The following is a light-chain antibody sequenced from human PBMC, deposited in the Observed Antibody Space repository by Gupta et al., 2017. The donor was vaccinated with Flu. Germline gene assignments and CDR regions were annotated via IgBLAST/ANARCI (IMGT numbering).Light chain of an antibody. J-gene: IGKJ3*01. Sequence: ATLSWSPGERATLSCRASQSVSNYLAWYQHKPGQAPRLLIYDASNRAGGIPARFSGSGSGTDFTLTISSREPEDFAVYYCQQRGNWPPFTFGPGTRVEIK. CDR2: DAS. CDR3: QQRGNWPPFT. CDR1: QSVSNY. V-gene: IGKV3-11*01.